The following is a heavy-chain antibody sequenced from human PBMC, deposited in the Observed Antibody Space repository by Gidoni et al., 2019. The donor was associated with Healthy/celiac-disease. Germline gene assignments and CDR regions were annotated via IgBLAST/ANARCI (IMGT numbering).Heavy chain of an antibody. CDR3: AREGSYGYGLNWFDP. J-gene: IGHJ5*02. Sequence: EVQLVESGGGLVKPGGSLRLSCSASGFTFSSYSMNWVRQAPGKGLKLVSSISSSSSYIYYADSVKGRFTISRDNAKNSLYLQMNSLRAEDTAVYYCAREGSYGYGLNWFDPWGQGTLVTVS. D-gene: IGHD5-18*01. CDR2: ISSSSSYI. V-gene: IGHV3-21*01. CDR1: GFTFSSYS.